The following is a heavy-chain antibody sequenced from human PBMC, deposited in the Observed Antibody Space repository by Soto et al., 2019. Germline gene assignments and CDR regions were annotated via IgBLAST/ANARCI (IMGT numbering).Heavy chain of an antibody. Sequence: QVTLKESGPVLVKPTETLTLTCTVSGFSLSNARMGVSWIHQPPGNALEWLAHIFSNDENSYSTSLKSRLTISKDTAKSQVVLTMTNMDPVDTATYYCARIRRPDLQIDNNWFDPWGQGTLVTVSS. J-gene: IGHJ5*02. CDR3: ARIRRPDLQIDNNWFDP. CDR2: IFSNDEN. D-gene: IGHD1-1*01. V-gene: IGHV2-26*01. CDR1: GFSLSNARMG.